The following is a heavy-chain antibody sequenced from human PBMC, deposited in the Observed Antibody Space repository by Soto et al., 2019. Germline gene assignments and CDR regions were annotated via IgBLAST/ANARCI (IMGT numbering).Heavy chain of an antibody. Sequence: KSSETLSLTCTVSGGSISSSSYYWGWIRQPPGKGLEWIGSIYHSGSTYYNPSLKSRVTISVDTSKNQFSLKLSSVTAADTAVYYCSSYDFWSGVELGGGYYFDYWGQGTLVTVSS. J-gene: IGHJ4*02. CDR2: IYHSGST. CDR1: GGSISSSSYY. D-gene: IGHD3-3*01. CDR3: SSYDFWSGVELGGGYYFDY. V-gene: IGHV4-39*07.